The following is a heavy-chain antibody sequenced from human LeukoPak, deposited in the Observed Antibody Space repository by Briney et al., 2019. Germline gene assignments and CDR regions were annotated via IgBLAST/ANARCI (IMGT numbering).Heavy chain of an antibody. CDR3: ARGVRITMVRGVISPMDV. J-gene: IGHJ6*03. CDR2: INHSGST. CDR1: GGSFSGYY. V-gene: IGHV4-34*01. Sequence: SETLSLTCAVYGGSFSGYYWSWIRQPPGKGLEWIGEINHSGSTNYNPSLKSRATISADTSKNQFSLKLSSVAAADTAVYYCARGVRITMVRGVISPMDVWGKGTTVTVSS. D-gene: IGHD3-10*01.